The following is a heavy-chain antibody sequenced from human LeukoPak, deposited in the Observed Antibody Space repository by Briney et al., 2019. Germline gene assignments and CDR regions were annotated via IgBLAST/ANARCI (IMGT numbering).Heavy chain of an antibody. CDR1: GYTFTSYA. CDR2: INTNTGNP. CDR3: ARDPYDYVWGSYRYTFNWFDP. Sequence: ASVTVSCKASGYTFTSYAMNWVRQAPGQGLEWMGWINTNTGNPTYAQGFTGRFVFSLDTSVSTAYLQISSLKAEDTAVYYCARDPYDYVWGSYRYTFNWFDPWGQGTLVTVSS. D-gene: IGHD3-16*02. J-gene: IGHJ5*02. V-gene: IGHV7-4-1*02.